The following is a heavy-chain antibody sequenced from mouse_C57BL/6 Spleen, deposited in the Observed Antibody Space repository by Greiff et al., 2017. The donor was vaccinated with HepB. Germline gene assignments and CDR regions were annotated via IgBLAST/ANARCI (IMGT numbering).Heavy chain of an antibody. Sequence: EVQLQQSGPVLVKPGASVKMSCKASGYTFTDYYMNWVKQSHGKSLEWIGVINPYNGGTSYNQKFKGKATLTVDKSSSTAYMELNSLTSEDSAVYYCARYYYDYDEGYAMDYWGQRTSVTVSS. J-gene: IGHJ4*01. V-gene: IGHV1-19*01. CDR1: GYTFTDYY. CDR2: INPYNGGT. D-gene: IGHD2-4*01. CDR3: ARYYYDYDEGYAMDY.